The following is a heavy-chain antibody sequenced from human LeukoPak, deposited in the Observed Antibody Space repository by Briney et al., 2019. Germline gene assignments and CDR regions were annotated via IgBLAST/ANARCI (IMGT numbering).Heavy chain of an antibody. J-gene: IGHJ4*02. Sequence: GASVKVSCKASGYIFTSYYLHWVRQAPGQGLEWMGIINPSGGSTSYAQKFQGRVTMTRDTSTSTVYMELSSLRSEDTAVYYCARAQRWLQPFDYWGQGTLVTVSS. CDR2: INPSGGST. CDR3: ARAQRWLQPFDY. CDR1: GYIFTSYY. V-gene: IGHV1-46*01. D-gene: IGHD5-24*01.